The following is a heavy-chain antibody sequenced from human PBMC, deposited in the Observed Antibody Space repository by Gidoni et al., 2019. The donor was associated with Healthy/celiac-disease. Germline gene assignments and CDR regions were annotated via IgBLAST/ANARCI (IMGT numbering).Heavy chain of an antibody. J-gene: IGHJ4*02. Sequence: EVQLLESGGGLVQPGGSLRLSCPASVFTFLSYAMGWVRQAPGKGLEWVSAIRGSGGRTYYADSVKGRFTISRDNSKNTLYLQMNSLRAEDTAVYYCAKLTPGQDKYGTFDYWGQGTLVTVSS. V-gene: IGHV3-23*01. CDR2: IRGSGGRT. CDR3: AKLTPGQDKYGTFDY. CDR1: VFTFLSYA. D-gene: IGHD4-17*01.